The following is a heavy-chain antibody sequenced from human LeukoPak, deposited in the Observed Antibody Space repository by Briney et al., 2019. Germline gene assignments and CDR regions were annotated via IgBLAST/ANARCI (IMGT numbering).Heavy chain of an antibody. CDR2: IDWDDDK. V-gene: IGHV2-70*11. CDR1: GFSLSTNGMC. J-gene: IGHJ6*03. D-gene: IGHD3-22*01. CDR3: ARIRYDSLRPGLHYYYMDV. Sequence: ESGPTLVNPTQTLTLTCTFSGFSLSTNGMCVSWIRQPPGKALEWLARIDWDDDKYYSTSLKTRLTISKDNSKKQVVLTLTNMDPVDTATYYFARIRYDSLRPGLHYYYMDVWGKGTTVTVSS.